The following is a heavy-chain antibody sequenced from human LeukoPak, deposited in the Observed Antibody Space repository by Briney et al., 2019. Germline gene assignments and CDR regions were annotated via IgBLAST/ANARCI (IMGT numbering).Heavy chain of an antibody. CDR3: ARGTMIVVHDAFDI. Sequence: SETLSLTCAVYGGSFSGYYWSWIRQPPGKGLEWIGEINHSGSTNYNPSLKSRVTISVDTSKNQFSLKLSSVTAADTAVYYCARGTMIVVHDAFDIWGQGTMVTVPS. D-gene: IGHD3-22*01. V-gene: IGHV4-34*01. CDR2: INHSGST. J-gene: IGHJ3*02. CDR1: GGSFSGYY.